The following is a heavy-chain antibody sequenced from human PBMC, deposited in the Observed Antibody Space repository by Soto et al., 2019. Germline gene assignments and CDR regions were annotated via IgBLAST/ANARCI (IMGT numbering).Heavy chain of an antibody. CDR2: ISGSGDKT. Sequence: GGSLRLSCAASGFTFSGYGLGWVRQAPGKGLECLSLISGSGDKTYYADSAKGRFTISRDNPRNTLYLQMNSLGAEDTAVYYFMRRTAAFGVADYGDREPLQTSSS. J-gene: IGHJ4*02. D-gene: IGHD3-3*01. CDR1: GFTFSGYG. CDR3: MRRTAAFGVADY. V-gene: IGHV3-23*01.